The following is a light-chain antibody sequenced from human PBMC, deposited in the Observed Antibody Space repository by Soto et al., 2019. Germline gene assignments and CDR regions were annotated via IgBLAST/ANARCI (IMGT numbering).Light chain of an antibody. CDR3: AAWDDRLSDLL. V-gene: IGLV1-44*01. Sequence: QSVLTQPPSASGTPGQRVTISCSGSNSNIGSNPVHWYQQFPGTAPKVLIYSNYQRPSGVPDRFSGSKSGTSASLAISGLQSKDEADYYCAAWDDRLSDLLFGGGT. J-gene: IGLJ2*01. CDR1: NSNIGSNP. CDR2: SNY.